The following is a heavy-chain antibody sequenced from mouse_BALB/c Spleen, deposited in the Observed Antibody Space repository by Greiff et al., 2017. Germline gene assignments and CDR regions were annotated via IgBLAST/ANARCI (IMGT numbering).Heavy chain of an antibody. V-gene: IGHV2-9*02. CDR2: IWAGGST. CDR1: GFSLTSYG. CDR3: ARDGVGRAMDY. Sequence: VQGVESGPGLVAPSQSLSITCTVSGFSLTSYGVHWVRQPPGKGLEWLGVIWAGGSTNYNSALMSRLSISKDNSKSQVFLKMNSLQTDDTAMYYCARDGVGRAMDYWGQGTSVTVSS. J-gene: IGHJ4*01. D-gene: IGHD4-1*01.